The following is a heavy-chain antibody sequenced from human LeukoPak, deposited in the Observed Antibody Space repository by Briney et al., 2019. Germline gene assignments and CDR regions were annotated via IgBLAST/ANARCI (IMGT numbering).Heavy chain of an antibody. Sequence: ASVKVSCKASGYTFTSYAMNWVRQAPGQGLEWMGWINTNTGNPTYAQGFPGRFVFSLDTSVSTAYMQISSLKAEDTAVYYCARAGVGGKWLVLDYWGQGTLVTVSS. D-gene: IGHD6-19*01. CDR2: INTNTGNP. J-gene: IGHJ4*02. CDR3: ARAGVGGKWLVLDY. CDR1: GYTFTSYA. V-gene: IGHV7-4-1*02.